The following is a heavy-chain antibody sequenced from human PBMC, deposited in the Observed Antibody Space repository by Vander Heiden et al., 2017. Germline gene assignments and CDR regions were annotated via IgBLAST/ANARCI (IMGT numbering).Heavy chain of an antibody. CDR3: AREVWNYGAFEI. CDR2: ISYDGSNK. D-gene: IGHD1-7*01. Sequence: QVQLVESGGGVVQPGRSLRLSWAASVFPFSSYAMHWVRQAPGKGLEWVAVISYDGSNKYYADSVKGRVTSSRDNSKNTLYLQMNSLRAEDTAVYYCAREVWNYGAFEIWGQGTMVTVSS. J-gene: IGHJ3*02. V-gene: IGHV3-30-3*01. CDR1: VFPFSSYA.